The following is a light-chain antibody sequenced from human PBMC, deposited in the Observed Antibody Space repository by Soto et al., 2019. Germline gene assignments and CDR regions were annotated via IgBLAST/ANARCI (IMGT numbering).Light chain of an antibody. CDR3: QQYNSYSTFGPAT. Sequence: DIPMTQSPSTLSASVGDTVTITCRASQSISTWLAWYQQKPGKAPKLLIYSASGLESGVPSRFSGSGFGTEFTLTITSLQPDDFATYYCQQYNSYSTFGPATFGQGTKV. V-gene: IGKV1-5*03. J-gene: IGKJ1*01. CDR1: QSISTW. CDR2: SAS.